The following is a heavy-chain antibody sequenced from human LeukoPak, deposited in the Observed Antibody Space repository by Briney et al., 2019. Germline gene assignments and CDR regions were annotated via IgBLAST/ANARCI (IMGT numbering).Heavy chain of an antibody. Sequence: SGTLSLTCAVSGGSFSSSNWWSWVRQPPGKGLEWIGQIYHSGSTNYNLSLKSRVSISVDKSKHQFSLKLSSVTASCTGVYYCARRIAAAGEFDYWGQGTLVTVSS. D-gene: IGHD6-13*01. CDR1: GGSFSSSNW. CDR3: ARRIAAAGEFDY. J-gene: IGHJ4*02. V-gene: IGHV4-4*02. CDR2: IYHSGST.